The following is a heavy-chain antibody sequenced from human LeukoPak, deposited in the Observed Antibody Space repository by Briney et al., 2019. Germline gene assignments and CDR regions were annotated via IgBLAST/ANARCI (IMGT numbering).Heavy chain of an antibody. CDR1: GYSFTSYW. Sequence: GESLKISCKGSGYSFTSYWIGWVRQMPGKGLEWMGIIYPGDSDTRYSPSFQGQVTISADKSISTAYLQWSSLKASDTAMYYCARRNQYCSGGSCYSGYFDYWGQGTLVTVSS. CDR2: IYPGDSDT. D-gene: IGHD2-15*01. V-gene: IGHV5-51*01. J-gene: IGHJ4*02. CDR3: ARRNQYCSGGSCYSGYFDY.